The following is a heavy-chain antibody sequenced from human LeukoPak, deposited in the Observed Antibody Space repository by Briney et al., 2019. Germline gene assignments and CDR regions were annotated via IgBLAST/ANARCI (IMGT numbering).Heavy chain of an antibody. CDR1: GGSVSSYY. Sequence: LETLSLTCTVSGGSVSSYYWSWIRQSAGRGLEWIGRISPSGDTNYNPSLKSRVGMSVNTSRNQFSLTVRSVTAADTAVYYCARLRRDGTVWYADDFWGQGTLVTVSS. D-gene: IGHD6-19*01. CDR2: ISPSGDT. J-gene: IGHJ4*02. V-gene: IGHV4-4*07. CDR3: ARLRRDGTVWYADDF.